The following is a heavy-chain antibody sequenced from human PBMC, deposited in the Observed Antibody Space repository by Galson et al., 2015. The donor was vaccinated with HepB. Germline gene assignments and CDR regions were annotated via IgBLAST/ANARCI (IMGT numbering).Heavy chain of an antibody. Sequence: SVKVSCKASGYTFRNHGISWVRQAPGQGLEWMGWISAHNGDTKYAQKFQGRVTMTPDTSTSTAYMELGSLRSDDTAVYFCARLRYYDFWSGYSEDASDVWGQGTMVTVSS. CDR3: ARLRYYDFWSGYSEDASDV. CDR1: GYTFRNHG. V-gene: IGHV1-18*01. D-gene: IGHD3-3*01. J-gene: IGHJ3*01. CDR2: ISAHNGDT.